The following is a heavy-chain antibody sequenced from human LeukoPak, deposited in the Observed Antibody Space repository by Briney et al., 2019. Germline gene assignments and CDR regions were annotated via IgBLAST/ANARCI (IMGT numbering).Heavy chain of an antibody. CDR1: GFTFSSYG. J-gene: IGHJ2*01. V-gene: IGHV3-30*02. Sequence: GGSLRLSCAASGFTFSSYGMHWVRQAPGKGLEWVAFIRYDGSNKYYADSVKGRFTISRDNSKNTLYLQMNSLRAEDTAVYYCAKDSSGWYPHWYFDLWGRGTLVTVSS. CDR2: IRYDGSNK. CDR3: AKDSSGWYPHWYFDL. D-gene: IGHD6-19*01.